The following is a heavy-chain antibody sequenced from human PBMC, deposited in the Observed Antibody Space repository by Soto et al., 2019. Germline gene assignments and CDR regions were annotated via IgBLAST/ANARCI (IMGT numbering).Heavy chain of an antibody. J-gene: IGHJ6*03. CDR2: IYYSGST. D-gene: IGHD2-15*01. CDR3: ARQRGYCSGGSCYYYYMDV. V-gene: IGHV4-59*08. Sequence: SETLSLTCTVSGGSISSYYWSWIRQPPGKGLEWIGYIYYSGSTNYNPSLKSRVTISVDTSKNQFSLKLSSVTAADTAVYYCARQRGYCSGGSCYYYYMDVWGKGTTVTVSS. CDR1: GGSISSYY.